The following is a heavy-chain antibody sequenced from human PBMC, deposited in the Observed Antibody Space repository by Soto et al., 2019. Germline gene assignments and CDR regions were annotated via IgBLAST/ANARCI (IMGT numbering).Heavy chain of an antibody. J-gene: IGHJ5*02. D-gene: IGHD4-4*01. Sequence: EVQLVVSGGGSVQPGGALRLSCAASGFSFSNYAMSWVRQAPGTGLEWVSAIDSGGGSTYYAASVKGRFSISRDNSMNTLYLQMNSLSAEDTAIYYCTKEHSNYPDNWFDPWGPGTLVTVSS. CDR1: GFSFSNYA. CDR3: TKEHSNYPDNWFDP. V-gene: IGHV3-23*04. CDR2: IDSGGGST.